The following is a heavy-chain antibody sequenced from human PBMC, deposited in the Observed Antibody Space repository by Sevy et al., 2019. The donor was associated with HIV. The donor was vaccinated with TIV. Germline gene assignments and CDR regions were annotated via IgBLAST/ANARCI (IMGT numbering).Heavy chain of an antibody. CDR2: ISYSGST. D-gene: IGHD3-16*01. CDR3: ARHGGDDAFDI. J-gene: IGHJ3*02. V-gene: IGHV4-39*01. Sequence: SETLSLTCTVSGGSISSNDYYWTWIRQPPGKGREWIGSISYSGSTYYNPSLKSRVTMSVDTSKNQFSLKLTSVTAADTAIYYCARHGGDDAFDIWGQGTMVTVSS. CDR1: GGSISSNDYY.